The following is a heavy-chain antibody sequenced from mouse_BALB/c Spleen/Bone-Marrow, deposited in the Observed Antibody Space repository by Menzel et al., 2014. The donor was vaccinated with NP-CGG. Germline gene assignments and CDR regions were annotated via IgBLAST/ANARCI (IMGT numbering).Heavy chain of an antibody. CDR2: IDPANGNT. Sequence: VHVKQSGAELVKPGASVKLSCTASGFNIKDTYMHWVKQRPEQGLEWIGRIDPANGNTKYDPKFQGKVTITEDTSSDTAYLLLSSLASESTAVYFSTSYFYGFYCDYWGQGTTLTVSS. CDR1: GFNIKDTY. V-gene: IGHV14-3*02. D-gene: IGHD1-1*01. CDR3: TSYFYGFYCDY. J-gene: IGHJ2*01.